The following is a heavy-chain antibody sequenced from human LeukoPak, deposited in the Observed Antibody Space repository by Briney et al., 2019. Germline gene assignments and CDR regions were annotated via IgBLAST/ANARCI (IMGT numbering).Heavy chain of an antibody. CDR3: ARGDEDGELLDY. Sequence: GASVKVSCKASGGTFSSYAISWVRQAPGQGLEWMGRIIPILGIANYAQKFQGRVTITADKSTSTAYMELSSLRSEDTAVYYCARGDEDGELLDYWGQGTLVTVSS. J-gene: IGHJ4*02. CDR1: GGTFSSYA. CDR2: IIPILGIA. V-gene: IGHV1-69*04. D-gene: IGHD1-7*01.